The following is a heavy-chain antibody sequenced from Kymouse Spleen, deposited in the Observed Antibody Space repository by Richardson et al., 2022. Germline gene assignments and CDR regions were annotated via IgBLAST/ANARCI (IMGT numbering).Heavy chain of an antibody. CDR2: INHSGST. Sequence: QVQLQQWGAGLLKPSETLSLTCAVYGGSFSGYYWSWIRQPPGKGLEWIGEINHSGSTNYNPSLKSRVTISVDTSKNQFSLKLSSVTAADTAVYYCARGDVDTAMANHPGYSSSWCFDYWGQGTLVTVSS. J-gene: IGHJ4*02. CDR1: GGSFSGYY. D-gene: IGHD6-13*01. V-gene: IGHV4-34*01. CDR3: ARGDVDTAMANHPGYSSSWCFDY.